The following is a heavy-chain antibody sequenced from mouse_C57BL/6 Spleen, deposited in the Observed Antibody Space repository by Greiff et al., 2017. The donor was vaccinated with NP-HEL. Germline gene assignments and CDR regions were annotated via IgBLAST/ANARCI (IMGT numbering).Heavy chain of an antibody. CDR2: ISSGGSYT. CDR1: GFTFSSYG. Sequence: EVKLMESGGDLVKPGGSLKLSCAASGFTFSSYGMSWVRQTPDKRLEWVATISSGGSYTYYPDSVKGRFTISRDNAKNTLYLQMSSLKSEDTAMYYCARDGANYYGSSYDFDYWGQGTTLTVSS. V-gene: IGHV5-6*01. D-gene: IGHD1-1*01. J-gene: IGHJ2*01. CDR3: ARDGANYYGSSYDFDY.